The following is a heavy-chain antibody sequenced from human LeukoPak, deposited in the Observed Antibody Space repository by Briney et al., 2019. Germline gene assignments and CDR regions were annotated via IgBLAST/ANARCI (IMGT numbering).Heavy chain of an antibody. CDR3: ARGGNRRIAARRDPGFDY. D-gene: IGHD6-6*01. CDR1: GFTLSGSV. CDR2: ISYDGSNK. V-gene: IGHV3-30-3*01. J-gene: IGHJ4*02. Sequence: GGSLRLSCAASGFTLSGSVMHWVRQAPGKGLEWVAVISYDGSNKYYADSVKGRFTISRDNSKNTLYLQMNSLRAEDTAVYYCARGGNRRIAARRDPGFDYWGQGTLVTVSS.